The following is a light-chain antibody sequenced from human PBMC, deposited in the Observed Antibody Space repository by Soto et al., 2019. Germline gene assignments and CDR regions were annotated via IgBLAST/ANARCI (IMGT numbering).Light chain of an antibody. CDR1: SSDVGGYDY. J-gene: IGLJ1*01. CDR3: SSYTTTSTYV. Sequence: QSVLTQPASVSGSPGQSVTISCTGTSSDVGGYDYVSWYQQHPGKAPKFMIYEVTNRPSGVSHRFSGSKFGNTASLTISGLQAEDEADYYCSSYTTTSTYVFGTGTKATVL. CDR2: EVT. V-gene: IGLV2-14*01.